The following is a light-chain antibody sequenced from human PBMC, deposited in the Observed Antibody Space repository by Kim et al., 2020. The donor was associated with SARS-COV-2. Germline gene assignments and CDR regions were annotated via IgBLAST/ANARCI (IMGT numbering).Light chain of an antibody. CDR3: QQFGGSPPIT. J-gene: IGKJ5*01. V-gene: IGKV3-20*01. CDR2: GAS. Sequence: PGETATFSCRASESVAGSKLAWYQQKPGQAPRLLIFGASSRATGIPDRFSGSGSGTDFTLTISRLEPEDFAVYYCQQFGGSPPITFGQGTRLEIK. CDR1: ESVAGSK.